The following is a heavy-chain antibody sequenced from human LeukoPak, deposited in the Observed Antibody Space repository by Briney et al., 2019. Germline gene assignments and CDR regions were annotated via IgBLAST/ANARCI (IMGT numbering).Heavy chain of an antibody. CDR3: GRDFRDSLDY. V-gene: IGHV1-2*02. CDR2: INPDSGGT. CDR1: GYTFTGYY. Sequence: ASVKVSCKSSGYTFTGYYMHWVRQAPGQGLEWMGWINPDSGGTNFAQKFQGRVTMTRDTSISTAYMELSRLRSDDTAVYYCGRDFRDSLDYWGQGTLVTVSS. J-gene: IGHJ4*02.